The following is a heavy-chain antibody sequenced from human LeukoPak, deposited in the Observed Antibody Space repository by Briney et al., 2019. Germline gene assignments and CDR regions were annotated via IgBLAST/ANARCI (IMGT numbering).Heavy chain of an antibody. J-gene: IGHJ4*02. Sequence: GGSLRLSCAASGFSFSGYSMSWVRQAPGKGLEWVSAIKSGGGTYYADSVKGRFTISRDNSKNTVYLEMNSLRGENTAIYYCVNRYDKSGYDFDYWGQGTLVTVSS. CDR2: IKSGGGT. CDR3: VNRYDKSGYDFDY. CDR1: GFSFSGYS. D-gene: IGHD3-22*01. V-gene: IGHV3-23*01.